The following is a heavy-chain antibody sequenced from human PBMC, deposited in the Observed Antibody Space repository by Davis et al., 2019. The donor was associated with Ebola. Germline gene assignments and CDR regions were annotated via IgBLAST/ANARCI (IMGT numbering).Heavy chain of an antibody. CDR3: VRGVVVVASIYGLDV. J-gene: IGHJ6*02. V-gene: IGHV3-48*02. CDR1: GYSFSTYS. Sequence: GGSLRLSCAASGYSFSTYSMNWVRQAPGKGLEWVSYISHRGTLIYYADSVKGRFTSSRDTAKDSLYLQMTGLRDEDTALYYCVRGVVVVASIYGLDVWGQGTTVTVSS. CDR2: ISHRGTLI. D-gene: IGHD2-15*01.